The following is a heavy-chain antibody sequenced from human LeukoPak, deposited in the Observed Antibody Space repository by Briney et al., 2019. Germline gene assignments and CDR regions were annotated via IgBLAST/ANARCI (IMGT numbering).Heavy chain of an antibody. Sequence: GGSLRLSCAASGFTFSSYWMHWVRQAPGKGLVWVSRINSDGSSTSYADSVKGRFTISRDNAKNTLYLQMNSLRAEDTAVYYCARDLREDYYDSSGYSSYWGQGTLVTVSS. D-gene: IGHD3-22*01. J-gene: IGHJ4*02. V-gene: IGHV3-74*01. CDR2: INSDGSST. CDR1: GFTFSSYW. CDR3: ARDLREDYYDSSGYSSY.